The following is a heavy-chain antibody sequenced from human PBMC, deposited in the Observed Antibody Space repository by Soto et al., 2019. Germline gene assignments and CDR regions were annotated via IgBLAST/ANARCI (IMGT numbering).Heavy chain of an antibody. J-gene: IGHJ4*02. CDR1: GGSVSSETHF. CDR2: IYHSGIT. V-gene: IGHV4-61*03. D-gene: IGHD1-26*01. CDR3: AREDMSGTYYFDS. Sequence: QVQLQESGPGVVKSSETLSLTCAVSGGSVSSETHFWSWFRQRPGKALEWIGYIYHSGITNSNPSLKGRLTISVDKSQNHFSLSLASVTAADTAIYYCAREDMSGTYYFDSWGQGTLVTVSS.